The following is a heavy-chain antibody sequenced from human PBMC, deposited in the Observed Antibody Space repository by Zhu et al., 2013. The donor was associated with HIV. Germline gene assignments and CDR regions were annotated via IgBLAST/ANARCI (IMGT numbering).Heavy chain of an antibody. CDR3: ARERDSSGYFPSYYYPMDV. J-gene: IGHJ6*02. Sequence: QAQLMQSGPEVKNPGASVMVSCKTSGYIFTDYGITWVRQAPGQGLEWMGWISTYKGNTAYAQKLQGRVTMTIDTFTSTAYMELRSLRSDDAAIYYCARERDSSGYFPSYYYPMDVWGQGTTVTVSS. CDR2: ISTYKGNT. CDR1: GYIFTDYG. V-gene: IGHV1-18*01. D-gene: IGHD3-22*01.